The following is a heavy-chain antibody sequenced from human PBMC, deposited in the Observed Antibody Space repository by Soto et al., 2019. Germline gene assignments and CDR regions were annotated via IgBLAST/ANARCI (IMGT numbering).Heavy chain of an antibody. Sequence: QVQLQESGPGLVKPSQTLSLTCTVSGGSISSGDYYWGWILQPPGKGLEWIGYIDYSGSTYYNPSLKSRVTISVDTSKNQFSLKLSSVTAADTAVYYCARAAVDPGSGTWFDPWGQGTLVTVSS. J-gene: IGHJ5*02. D-gene: IGHD3-10*01. CDR3: ARAAVDPGSGTWFDP. V-gene: IGHV4-30-4*01. CDR2: IDYSGST. CDR1: GGSISSGDYY.